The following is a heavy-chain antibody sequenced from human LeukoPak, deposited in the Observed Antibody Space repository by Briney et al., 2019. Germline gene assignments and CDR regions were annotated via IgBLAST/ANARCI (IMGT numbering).Heavy chain of an antibody. V-gene: IGHV1-69*01. D-gene: IGHD3-22*01. CDR3: AGGPYYYDSSGYYYRYYYYMDV. CDR1: GGTFSNYG. J-gene: IGHJ6*03. Sequence: GSSVKVSCKASGGTFSNYGFSWARQAPGQGLEWMGGIIPIFGTANYAQKFQGRVTITADESTSTAYMELSSLRSEDTAVYYCAGGPYYYDSSGYYYRYYYYMDVWGKGTTVTISS. CDR2: IIPIFGTA.